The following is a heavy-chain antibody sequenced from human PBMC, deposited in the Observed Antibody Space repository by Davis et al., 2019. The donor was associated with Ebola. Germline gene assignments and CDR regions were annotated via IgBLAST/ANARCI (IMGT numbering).Heavy chain of an antibody. CDR1: GGSFSGYY. V-gene: IGHV4-34*01. CDR3: AGWGMDV. Sequence: MPSETLSLTCAVYGGSFSGYYWSWIRQPPGKGLEWIGEINHSGSTNYNPSLKSRVTISVDTSKNQFSLKLSSVTAADTAVYYCAGWGMDVWGQGTTVTVSS. CDR2: INHSGST. J-gene: IGHJ6*02.